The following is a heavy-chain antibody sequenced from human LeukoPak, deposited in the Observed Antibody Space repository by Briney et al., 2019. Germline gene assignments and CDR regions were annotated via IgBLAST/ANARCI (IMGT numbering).Heavy chain of an antibody. CDR2: MNPNSGNT. CDR1: GYTFTSYD. V-gene: IGHV1-8*03. J-gene: IGHJ6*03. D-gene: IGHD4-17*01. CDR3: ARARPTVKKHYYYYYYMDV. Sequence: ASVKVSCKASGYTFTSYDINWVRQATGQGLEWMGWMNPNSGNTGYAQKFQGRVTITRNTSISTAYMELSSLRSEDTAVYYCARARPTVKKHYYYYYYMDVWGKGTTVTVSS.